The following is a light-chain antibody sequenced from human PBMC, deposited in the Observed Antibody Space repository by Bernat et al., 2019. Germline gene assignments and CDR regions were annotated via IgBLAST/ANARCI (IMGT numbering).Light chain of an antibody. CDR1: QDISNY. V-gene: IGKV1-33*01. J-gene: IGKJ2*01. CDR3: QRYDNLPYT. CDR2: DAS. Sequence: DIQMTQSPSSLSASVGDRVTITCQASQDISNYLNWYQQKPGKAPKLLIYDASNLETGVPSRFSGSGSGTDSTFTISSLQPEDIVTYYCQRYDNLPYTFGQGTKLEIK.